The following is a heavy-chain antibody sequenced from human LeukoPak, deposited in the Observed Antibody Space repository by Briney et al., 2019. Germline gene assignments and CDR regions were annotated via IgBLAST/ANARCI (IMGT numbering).Heavy chain of an antibody. CDR1: GFTFTSYA. J-gene: IGHJ4*02. Sequence: GGSLRLSCAASGFTFTSYAMSWVRQAPGKGLEWVSSISSSSYIYYADSVKGRFTISRDNAKNSLYLQMNSLRAEDTAVYYCARASSSTTYWGQGTLVTVSS. V-gene: IGHV3-21*01. CDR3: ARASSSTTY. D-gene: IGHD2-2*01. CDR2: ISSSSYI.